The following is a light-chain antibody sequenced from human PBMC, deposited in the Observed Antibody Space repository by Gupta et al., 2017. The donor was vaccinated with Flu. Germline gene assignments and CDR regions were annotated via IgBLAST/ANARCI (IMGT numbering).Light chain of an antibody. CDR1: NLGNKY. CDR3: PEWDTGTSGV. J-gene: IGLJ3*02. V-gene: IGLV3-1*01. Sequence: SYELTQPPSVSVSPGQTATLTCSGDNLGNKYTCWYQQKAGQSPVLVIYQDFKRPSGIPERFSGSNSGRTATLTISGTQTMDEAVYYCPEWDTGTSGVFGGGTKLTVL. CDR2: QDF.